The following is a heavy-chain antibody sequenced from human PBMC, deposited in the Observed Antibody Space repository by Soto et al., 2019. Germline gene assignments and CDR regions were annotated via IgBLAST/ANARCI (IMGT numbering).Heavy chain of an antibody. Sequence: EVQLVESGGGLVKPGGSLRLSCAASGFTFSSYSMNWVRQAPGKGLEWVSSISSSSSYIYYADSVKGRFTISRDNAKNSLYLQMNSLRGEDTALYYCAREGDDCSGVSCSLLTESVDDAFDIWGQGTLVTVSS. J-gene: IGHJ3*02. CDR1: GFTFSSYS. CDR3: AREGDDCSGVSCSLLTESVDDAFDI. CDR2: ISSSSSYI. D-gene: IGHD2-15*01. V-gene: IGHV3-21*01.